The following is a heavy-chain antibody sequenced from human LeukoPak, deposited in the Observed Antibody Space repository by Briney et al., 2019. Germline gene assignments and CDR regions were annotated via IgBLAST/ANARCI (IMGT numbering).Heavy chain of an antibody. CDR3: AKDVGKWESLHFFDY. V-gene: IGHV3-23*01. Sequence: GGSLRLSCVGSGFTFRSHAMSWVRQAPEKELEFVSGIYENGGTTYYADSVKGRFTISRDDSRNTLYLQMNSLRGDDTAVYYCAKDVGKWESLHFFDYWGQGTLVTVSS. CDR1: GFTFRSHA. J-gene: IGHJ4*02. D-gene: IGHD1-26*01. CDR2: IYENGGTT.